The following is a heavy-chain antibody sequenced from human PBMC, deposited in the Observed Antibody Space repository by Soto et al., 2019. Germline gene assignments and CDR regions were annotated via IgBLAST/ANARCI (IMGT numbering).Heavy chain of an antibody. V-gene: IGHV1-18*01. J-gene: IGHJ5*02. D-gene: IGHD6-19*01. Sequence: QVQLVQSGAEVKKPGASVKVSCKASGYTFSSYGISWVRQAPGQGLEWMGWISAHKGNVKYAQKLQGSVTLTTDTSTGTSYMDLRSLRSDDTAVYYCGRDLGGWSTGLFDPWGQGTLVTVSS. CDR3: GRDLGGWSTGLFDP. CDR2: ISAHKGNV. CDR1: GYTFSSYG.